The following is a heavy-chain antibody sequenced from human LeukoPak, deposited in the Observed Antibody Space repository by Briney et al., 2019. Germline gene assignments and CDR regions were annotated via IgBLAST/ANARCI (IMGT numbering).Heavy chain of an antibody. D-gene: IGHD2-2*01. V-gene: IGHV3-23*01. CDR3: AREEDGSSTSMPPGYFDY. CDR1: GFTFSSYA. Sequence: GGSLRLSCAASGFTFSSYAMNWVRQAPGKGLEWVSAISGGGGTTYYADSVKGRFTISRDNSKNTLFLQMNSLRAEDTAVYYCAREEDGSSTSMPPGYFDYWGQGTLVTVSS. CDR2: ISGGGGTT. J-gene: IGHJ4*02.